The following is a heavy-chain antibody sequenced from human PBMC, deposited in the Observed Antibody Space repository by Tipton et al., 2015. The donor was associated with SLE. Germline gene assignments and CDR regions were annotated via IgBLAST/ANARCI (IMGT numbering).Heavy chain of an antibody. CDR1: GGSISSYY. CDR3: ARGISRDQTDWFDP. D-gene: IGHD2-15*01. V-gene: IGHV4-59*12. CDR2: IYYSGST. J-gene: IGHJ5*02. Sequence: TLSLTCTVSGGSISSYYWSWIRQPPGKGLEWIGYIYYSGSTNYNPSLKSRVTISVDTSKNQFSLKLSSVTAADTAVYYCARGISRDQTDWFDPWGQGTLVTVSS.